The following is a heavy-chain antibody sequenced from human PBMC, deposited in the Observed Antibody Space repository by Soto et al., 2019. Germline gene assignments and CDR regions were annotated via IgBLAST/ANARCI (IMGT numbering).Heavy chain of an antibody. CDR3: AAGTPSGSYSRYYYYGMDV. Sequence: PVKVSCKASGFTFTSSAVQWVRQALRQRLEWIGWIVVGSGNTNYAQKFQERVTITREMFTSTAYMELSSLRSEDTAVYYCAAGTPSGSYSRYYYYGMDVWGQGTTVTVSS. V-gene: IGHV1-58*01. D-gene: IGHD1-26*01. CDR2: IVVGSGNT. CDR1: GFTFTSSA. J-gene: IGHJ6*02.